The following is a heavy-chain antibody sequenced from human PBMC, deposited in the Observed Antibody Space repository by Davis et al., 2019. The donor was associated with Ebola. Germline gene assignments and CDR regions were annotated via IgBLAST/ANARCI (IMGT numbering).Heavy chain of an antibody. CDR2: ICTAGDT. V-gene: IGHV3-13*01. Sequence: PGGSLRLSCAASGFSFRTYDMHWVRQVTGKTLEWVSAICTAGDTYYPASVKGRFTISRENARNSLYLQMNSLRTEDTAVYYCVRPAFGSHYFDYWGQGILVTVSS. CDR1: GFSFRTYD. J-gene: IGHJ4*02. D-gene: IGHD2-2*01. CDR3: VRPAFGSHYFDY.